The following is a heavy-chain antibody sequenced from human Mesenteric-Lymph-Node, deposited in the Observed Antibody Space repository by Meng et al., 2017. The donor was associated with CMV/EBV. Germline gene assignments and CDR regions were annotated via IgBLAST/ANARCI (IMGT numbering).Heavy chain of an antibody. J-gene: IGHJ4*02. CDR2: ISSSSSYI. V-gene: IGHV3-21*01. D-gene: IGHD2-2*01. CDR3: ASAHIVPAAVDY. CDR1: GFTFSSYS. Sequence: CAASGFTFSSYSMTWVRQAPGKGLEWVSSISSSSSYIYYADSVKGRFTISRDNAKNSLYLQMNSLRAEDTAVYYCASAHIVPAAVDYWGQGTLVTVSS.